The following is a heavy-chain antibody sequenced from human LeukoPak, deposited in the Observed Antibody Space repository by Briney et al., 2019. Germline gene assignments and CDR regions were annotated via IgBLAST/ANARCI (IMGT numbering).Heavy chain of an antibody. CDR1: GFTVSNNY. CDR2: IYSAGTT. V-gene: IGHV3-53*01. D-gene: IGHD3-22*01. Sequence: GSLRLSCAASGFTVSNNYMSWVRQAPGKGLEWVSIIYSAGTTYYADSVKGRFTISRDNSKNTVYLQMSSLRAEDTAVYSCARLLAYDNGGSYRGFFDYWGQGTLVTVSS. CDR3: ARLLAYDNGGSYRGFFDY. J-gene: IGHJ4*02.